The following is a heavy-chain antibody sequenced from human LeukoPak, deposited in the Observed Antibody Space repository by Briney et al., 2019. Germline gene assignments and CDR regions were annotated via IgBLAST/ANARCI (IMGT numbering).Heavy chain of an antibody. J-gene: IGHJ4*02. Sequence: ASVKVSCKASGYTFTGYYMHWVRQAPGQGLEWMGRINPNSGGTNYAQKFQGRVTMTRDTSISTAYMELSRLRSDDTAVYYCARDYSGSSNFDYWGQGTLVTISS. CDR3: ARDYSGSSNFDY. V-gene: IGHV1-2*06. CDR1: GYTFTGYY. CDR2: INPNSGGT. D-gene: IGHD1-26*01.